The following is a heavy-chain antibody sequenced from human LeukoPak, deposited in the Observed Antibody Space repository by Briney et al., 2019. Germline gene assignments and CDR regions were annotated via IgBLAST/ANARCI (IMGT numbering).Heavy chain of an antibody. V-gene: IGHV4-59*08. D-gene: IGHD2-2*01. CDR3: ARSHHIVVVPAAIGY. Sequence: PSETLSLTCTVSGGSISSYYWSWIRQPPGKGLEWIGYIYYSGSTNYNPSLKSRVTISVDTSKNQFSLKLSSVTAADTAVYYCARSHHIVVVPAAIGYWGQGTLVTVSS. CDR2: IYYSGST. CDR1: GGSISSYY. J-gene: IGHJ4*02.